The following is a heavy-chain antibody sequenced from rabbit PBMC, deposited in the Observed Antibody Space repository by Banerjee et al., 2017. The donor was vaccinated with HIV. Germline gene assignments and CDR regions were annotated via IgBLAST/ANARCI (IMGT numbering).Heavy chain of an antibody. CDR3: ARDAYSSDYGYKL. D-gene: IGHD6-1*01. V-gene: IGHV1S40*01. J-gene: IGHJ4*01. CDR1: GFSFSSSYY. CDR2: IYTGSSGST. Sequence: QSLEESGGDLVKPGASLTLTCTASGFSFSSSYYMCWVRQAPGKGLEWIGCIYTGSSGSTYYASWAKGRFTISKTSSTTVTLQMTSLTAADTATYFCARDAYSSDYGYKLWGPGTLVTVS.